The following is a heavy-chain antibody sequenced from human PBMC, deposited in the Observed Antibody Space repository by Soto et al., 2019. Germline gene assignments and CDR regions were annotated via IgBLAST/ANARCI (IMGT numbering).Heavy chain of an antibody. Sequence: PGKELDLISYMSSSSRTIYYDDSVKGRVTIARDNAKNSLYLQMNSLRAEDTAVYYCASRDDGDYVDYWYFDLWGRGTLASVSS. D-gene: IGHD4-17*01. V-gene: IGHV3-48*01. J-gene: IGHJ2*01. CDR2: MSSSSRTI. CDR3: ASRDDGDYVDYWYFDL.